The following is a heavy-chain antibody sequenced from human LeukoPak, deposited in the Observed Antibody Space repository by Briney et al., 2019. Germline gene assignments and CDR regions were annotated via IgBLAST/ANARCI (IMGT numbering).Heavy chain of an antibody. CDR1: GGSISSYY. Sequence: SETLSLTCTVSGGSISSYYWSWIRQPPGKGLEWIGYIYYSGSTNYNPSLKSRVTISVDTSKNQFSLKLSSVTAADTAAYYCARASYCSGGSCYSSGFDYWGQGTLVTVSS. J-gene: IGHJ4*02. D-gene: IGHD2-15*01. CDR2: IYYSGST. CDR3: ARASYCSGGSCYSSGFDY. V-gene: IGHV4-59*01.